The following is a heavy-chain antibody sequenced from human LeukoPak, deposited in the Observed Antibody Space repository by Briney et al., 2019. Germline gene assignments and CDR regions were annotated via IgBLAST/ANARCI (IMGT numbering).Heavy chain of an antibody. Sequence: GGTLRLSCAASGFTFSSYGLTWVRQAPGKGLEWVSNISGSGGSTYYADSVKGRFTISRDNSKNTLYLQMNSLRAEDTAVYYCAKDGGHTFYGSGSYRRYFDLWGRGTLVTVSS. D-gene: IGHD3-10*01. CDR3: AKDGGHTFYGSGSYRRYFDL. V-gene: IGHV3-23*01. J-gene: IGHJ2*01. CDR1: GFTFSSYG. CDR2: ISGSGGST.